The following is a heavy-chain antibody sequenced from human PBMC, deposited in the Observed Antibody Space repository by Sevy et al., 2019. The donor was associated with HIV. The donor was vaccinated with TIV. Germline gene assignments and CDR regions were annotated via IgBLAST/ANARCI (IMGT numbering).Heavy chain of an antibody. V-gene: IGHV4-39*01. J-gene: IGHJ4*02. CDR2: VSYGGST. D-gene: IGHD3-22*01. Sequence: SETLSLTCTVSGGSIGSNSFYWGWIRQPPGKELEWIGTVSYGGSTYYHPSLRSRVTISVDASKNQFSLKLSSVTAADTAVYYCARQKVRSAYYYDTSGRQGKADFDSWGQGTLVTVSS. CDR1: GGSIGSNSFY. CDR3: ARQKVRSAYYYDTSGRQGKADFDS.